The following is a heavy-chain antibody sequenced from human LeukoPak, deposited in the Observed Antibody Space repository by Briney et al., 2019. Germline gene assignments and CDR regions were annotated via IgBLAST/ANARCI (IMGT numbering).Heavy chain of an antibody. CDR1: GFTFSSYG. V-gene: IGHV3-48*02. CDR3: ARDGDTTIVNFAFDI. J-gene: IGHJ3*02. D-gene: IGHD3-16*02. Sequence: GGSLRLSCVASGFTFSSYGMNWVRQAPGKGLEWVSYISSSSSTMYYADSVKGRFTISRDNAKNSLHLQLNSLRDEDTAVYYCARDGDTTIVNFAFDIWGQGTMVTVSS. CDR2: ISSSSSTM.